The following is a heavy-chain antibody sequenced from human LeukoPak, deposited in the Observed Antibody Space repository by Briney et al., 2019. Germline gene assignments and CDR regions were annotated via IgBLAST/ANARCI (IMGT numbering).Heavy chain of an antibody. V-gene: IGHV3-7*01. D-gene: IGHD6-19*01. CDR3: ARDLPYSSGWYYYFDY. CDR2: IKQDGSEK. CDR1: GFTFSSYW. Sequence: GGSLRLSCAASGFTFSSYWMSWVRQAPGKGLEWVANIKQDGSEKYYVDSVKGRFTISRDNAKNSLYLQMNSLRAEDTAVYYCARDLPYSSGWYYYFDYWGQGTLVTVSS. J-gene: IGHJ4*02.